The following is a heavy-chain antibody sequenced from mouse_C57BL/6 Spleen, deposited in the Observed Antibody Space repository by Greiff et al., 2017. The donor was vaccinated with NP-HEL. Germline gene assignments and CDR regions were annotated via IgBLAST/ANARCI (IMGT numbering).Heavy chain of an antibody. D-gene: IGHD3-2*01. CDR3: VRQTARDYFDY. Sequence: LVASGCCFVPPLGSFPLSCAASGFTFNPYALSLVRPPPVPGLDWVARIRSKSNNYATYYADSVKDRFTISRDDSESMLYLQMNNLKTEDTAMYYCVRQTARDYFDYWGQGTTLTVSS. V-gene: IGHV10-1*01. CDR1: GFTFNPYA. CDR2: IRSKSNNYAT. J-gene: IGHJ2*01.